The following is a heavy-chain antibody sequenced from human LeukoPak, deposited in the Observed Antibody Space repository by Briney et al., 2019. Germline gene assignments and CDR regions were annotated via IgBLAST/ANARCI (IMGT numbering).Heavy chain of an antibody. D-gene: IGHD6-19*01. J-gene: IGHJ4*02. CDR3: ARDQWLARGYFDY. Sequence: ASVKVSCKASGYTFTGYGISWVRQAPGQGLEWMGWISVYSGSTNYAQKLQGRVTMTTETSTSTAYMELRSLGSDDTAVYYCARDQWLARGYFDYWGQGTLVTVSS. V-gene: IGHV1-18*01. CDR2: ISVYSGST. CDR1: GYTFTGYG.